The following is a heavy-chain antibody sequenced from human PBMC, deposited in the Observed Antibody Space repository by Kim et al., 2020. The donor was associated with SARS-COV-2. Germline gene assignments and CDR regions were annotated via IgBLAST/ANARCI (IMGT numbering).Heavy chain of an antibody. CDR1: GGSFSGYY. V-gene: IGHV4-34*01. CDR3: ARGFLYFD. CDR2: INYGGST. Sequence: SETLSLTCAVYGGSFSGYYWSWIRQAPGKGLEWIGEINYGGSTNYNPSLKGRVTISADTSESQFSLMLTSVTAADTAVYYCARGFLYFD. D-gene: IGHD3-3*01. J-gene: IGHJ2*01.